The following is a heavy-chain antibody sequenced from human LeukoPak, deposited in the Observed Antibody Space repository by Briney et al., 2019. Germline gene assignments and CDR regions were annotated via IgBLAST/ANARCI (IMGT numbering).Heavy chain of an antibody. V-gene: IGHV4-4*02. CDR2: IYHSGST. CDR1: AFTFSNYNM. D-gene: IGHD6-19*01. CDR3: ARLFSSSGWYGRVDY. Sequence: SGGSLRLSCAASAFTFSNYNMNWVRQAPGKGLEWIGEIYHSGSTNYNPSLKSRVTISVDKSKNQFSLKLSSVTAADTAVYYCARLFSSSGWYGRVDYWGQGTLVTVSS. J-gene: IGHJ4*02.